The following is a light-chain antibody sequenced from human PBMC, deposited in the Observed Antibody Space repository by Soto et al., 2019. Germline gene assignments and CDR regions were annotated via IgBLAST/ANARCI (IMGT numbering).Light chain of an antibody. Sequence: EIVMTQSPALSVSPGERATLSCRASRSVSTNLAWYQQKPGQAPRLLIYGASSWATGIPDRFSGSGSGTEFTLTISTLQAEDVGVYYCHQYDRGPRTFGQGTKLEIK. V-gene: IGKV3-15*01. CDR1: RSVSTN. J-gene: IGKJ2*01. CDR2: GAS. CDR3: HQYDRGPRT.